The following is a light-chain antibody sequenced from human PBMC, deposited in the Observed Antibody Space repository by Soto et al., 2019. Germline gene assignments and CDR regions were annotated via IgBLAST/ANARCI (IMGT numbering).Light chain of an antibody. J-gene: IGKJ1*01. CDR3: LQDYNYPWT. V-gene: IGKV1-6*01. CDR2: AAS. CDR1: QSVDNY. Sequence: IRVSQCPTSLSASVGDTVTLTCRASQSVDNYLKWYQQKPGKAPGLLIYAASTLQRGVPSRFSASGSGTDFTLTISSLQPEDFATYYCLQDYNYPWTFGQGTKVDIK.